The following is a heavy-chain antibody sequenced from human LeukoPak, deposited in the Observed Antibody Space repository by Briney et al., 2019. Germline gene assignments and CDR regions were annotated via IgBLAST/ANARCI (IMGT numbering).Heavy chain of an antibody. D-gene: IGHD1-26*01. CDR2: IWYDGSNK. V-gene: IGHV3-33*01. J-gene: IGHJ4*02. Sequence: GGSLRLPCAASGFTFSNYGMHWVRQAPGKGLEWVALIWYDGSNKYYADSVRGRFTISRDNSKNTLYLQMKSLRVEDTAVYYCARAGVGAIYYFDYWGQGTLVTVSS. CDR3: ARAGVGAIYYFDY. CDR1: GFTFSNYG.